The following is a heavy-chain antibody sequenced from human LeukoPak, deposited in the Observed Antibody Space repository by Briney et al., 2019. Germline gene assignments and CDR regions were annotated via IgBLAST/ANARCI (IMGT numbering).Heavy chain of an antibody. D-gene: IGHD3-22*01. CDR2: ISSGGGT. V-gene: IGHV3-53*01. CDR1: EFTVSNNY. Sequence: GGSLRLSCAASEFTVSNNYMSWVRQAPGKGLEWVSLISSGGGTYYADSVKGRFTISRDNSKNTLYLQMNSLRAEDTAVYYCASLPYYYDGGPYYSDYWGQGTLVTVSS. CDR3: ASLPYYYDGGPYYSDY. J-gene: IGHJ4*02.